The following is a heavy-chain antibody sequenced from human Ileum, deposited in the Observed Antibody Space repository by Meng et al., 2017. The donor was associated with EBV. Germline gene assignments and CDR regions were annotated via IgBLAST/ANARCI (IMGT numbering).Heavy chain of an antibody. CDR1: GGSISSSNW. D-gene: IGHD3-10*01. V-gene: IGHV4-4*02. J-gene: IGHJ4*02. CDR3: ARGYGSGRDYFDY. Sequence: QVQLQESGPGLVNPSGTLSLTCAVSGGSISSSNWWNWVRQPPGKGLEWIGEIYYSGSTIYNPSLKSRVTISVDKSKNLFSLKLSSVTAADTAVYYCARGYGSGRDYFDYWGQGTLVTVAS. CDR2: IYYSGST.